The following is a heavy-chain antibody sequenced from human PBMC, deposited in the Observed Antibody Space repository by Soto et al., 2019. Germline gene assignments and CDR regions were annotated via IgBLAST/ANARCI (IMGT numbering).Heavy chain of an antibody. CDR1: GGSITSYY. V-gene: IGHV4-59*08. J-gene: IGHJ4*02. CDR3: ASGGQRDGYNYGY. CDR2: VHHSWGS. D-gene: IGHD5-12*01. Sequence: SETLSLTCTVSGGSITSYYWSWIRQPPEKGPEWIGYVHHSWGSSYNPSLQSRVAISLDTSKNQFSLKLSSVTAADTAVYYCASGGQRDGYNYGYWGQGTLVTVSS.